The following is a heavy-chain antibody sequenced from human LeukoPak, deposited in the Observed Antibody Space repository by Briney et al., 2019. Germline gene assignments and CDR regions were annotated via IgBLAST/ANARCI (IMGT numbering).Heavy chain of an antibody. CDR1: GYTFTGYY. CDR3: ARVRRSCSGGSCYSFNY. Sequence: GASVKVSCKASGYTFTGYYMHWVRQAPGQGLEWMGWINPNSGGTNYAQKFQGRVTMTRDTSISTAYMELSSLRSEDTAVYYCARVRRSCSGGSCYSFNYWGQGTLVTVSS. CDR2: INPNSGGT. V-gene: IGHV1-2*02. D-gene: IGHD2-15*01. J-gene: IGHJ4*02.